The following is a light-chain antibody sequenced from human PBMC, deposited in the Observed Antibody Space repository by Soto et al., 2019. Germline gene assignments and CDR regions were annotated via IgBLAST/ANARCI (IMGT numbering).Light chain of an antibody. V-gene: IGLV2-14*03. CDR3: RSYTSSSTLV. CDR1: SSDVGGYNY. J-gene: IGLJ2*01. CDR2: DVS. Sequence: QSVLTQPASVSGSPGQSITISCTGTSSDVGGYNYVSWYQHHPGKAPKLMIYDVSNRPSGVSNRFSGSKSGNTASLTISGLHAEDEDDYYCRSYTSSSTLVFGGGTKLTVL.